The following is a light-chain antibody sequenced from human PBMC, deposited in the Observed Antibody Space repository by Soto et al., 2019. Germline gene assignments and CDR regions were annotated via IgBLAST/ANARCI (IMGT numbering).Light chain of an antibody. V-gene: IGKV1-39*01. J-gene: IGKJ3*01. Sequence: DIQMTQFPSSLSASVGDRVTITCRASQSISNYLNWYQHKSGQAPKVLIYGASNLQSGVPPRFSGSGSGTDFILTINNLQPEDFATYYCQQNWADFTFGPGTKVDLK. CDR3: QQNWADFT. CDR2: GAS. CDR1: QSISNY.